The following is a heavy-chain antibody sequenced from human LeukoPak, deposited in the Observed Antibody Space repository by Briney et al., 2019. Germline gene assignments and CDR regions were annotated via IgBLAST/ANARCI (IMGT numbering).Heavy chain of an antibody. CDR2: IYYTGST. D-gene: IGHD3-10*01. CDR1: GGSISSNSYF. CDR3: ARDSGMYCVYNWFHP. V-gene: IGHV4-39*07. J-gene: IGHJ5*02. Sequence: SETLSLTCTVSGGSISSNSYFWGWIRQPPGKGLEWVGSIYYTGSTYYNPSLKNRVTISMDTSKNQFSLRLSSVTAADTAMYYCARDSGMYCVYNWFHPWGQGALVTVSS.